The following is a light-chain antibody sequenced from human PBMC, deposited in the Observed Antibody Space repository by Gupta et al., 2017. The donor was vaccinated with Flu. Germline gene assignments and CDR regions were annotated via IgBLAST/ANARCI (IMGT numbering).Light chain of an antibody. V-gene: IGKV3-20*01. CDR2: GAS. J-gene: IGKJ2*02. CDR3: QQEDSSPGT. Sequence: EIVLTQSPGTLSLSPGEGATLSCRASQSVSSSYLAWYQQKPGQAPRLLIYGASSRATGIPDRFSGSGSGTDFTLTISRLEPEDFAVYYCQQEDSSPGTFGQGTKLEIK. CDR1: QSVSSSY.